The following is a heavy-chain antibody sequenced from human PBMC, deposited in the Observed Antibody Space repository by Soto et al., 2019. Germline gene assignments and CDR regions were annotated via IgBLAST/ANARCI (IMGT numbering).Heavy chain of an antibody. D-gene: IGHD1-7*01. V-gene: IGHV3-11*01. CDR2: ISGDGNTI. J-gene: IGHJ4*02. Sequence: PGGSLRLSCAASGFTFSDYYMSWIRQAPGKGLDWVSYISGDGNTIYYADSVRGRFTISRDNAKNSLYLQMNRLRAEDTAVYYCTRRPVGETTQLEEIGYWGQGTLVTVSS. CDR3: TRRPVGETTQLEEIGY. CDR1: GFTFSDYY.